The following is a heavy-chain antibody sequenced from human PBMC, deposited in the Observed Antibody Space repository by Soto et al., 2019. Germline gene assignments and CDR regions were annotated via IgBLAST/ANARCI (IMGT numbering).Heavy chain of an antibody. CDR3: ARDQLEGNWFDP. CDR2: IYQSGST. J-gene: IGHJ5*02. CDR1: GVSVNSGNYY. Sequence: PSETLSLTCTVSGVSVNSGNYYWSWIRQTPGKGLEWIGYIYQSGSTRYNPSLKSRVTISLDTSKNQFSLKMSSVTAADTAVYYCARDQLEGNWFDPWGQGTLVTVSS. D-gene: IGHD1-1*01. V-gene: IGHV4-61*01.